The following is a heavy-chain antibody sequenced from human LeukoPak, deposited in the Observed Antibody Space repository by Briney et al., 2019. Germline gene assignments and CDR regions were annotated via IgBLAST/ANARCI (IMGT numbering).Heavy chain of an antibody. J-gene: IGHJ4*02. D-gene: IGHD4-23*01. CDR3: AKDRYGGKSAPDS. Sequence: PGTSLRLSCAAAGFTFSSYGIHWFRQAPGKGLEWVAMISFDGGFKFYGDSVKGRFTISRDNSKNTLFLQMNSLRAEDTAVYYCAKDRYGGKSAPDSWGQGTLVTVSS. CDR1: GFTFSSYG. CDR2: ISFDGGFK. V-gene: IGHV3-30*18.